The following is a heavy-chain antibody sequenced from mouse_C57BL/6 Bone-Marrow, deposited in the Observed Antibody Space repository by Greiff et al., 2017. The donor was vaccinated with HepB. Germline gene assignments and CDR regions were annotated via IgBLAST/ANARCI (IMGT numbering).Heavy chain of an antibody. CDR3: ARLGYYGYYFDY. CDR2: ISNLAYSI. V-gene: IGHV5-15*04. J-gene: IGHJ2*01. Sequence: EVKLVESGGGLVQPGGSLKLSCAASGFTFSDYGMAWVRQAPRKGPVWVAFISNLAYSIYYADTVTGRFTISRENAKNTLYLEMSSLRSEDTAMYYCARLGYYGYYFDYWGQGTTLTVSS. D-gene: IGHD1-1*01. CDR1: GFTFSDYG.